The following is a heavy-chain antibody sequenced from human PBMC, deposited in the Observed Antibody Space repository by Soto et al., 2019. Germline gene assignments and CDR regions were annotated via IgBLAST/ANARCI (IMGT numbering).Heavy chain of an antibody. Sequence: QITLKESGPTLVKPTQPLTLTCTFSGFSLSTSGVGVGWIRQPPGKALEWLALIYWDDDKRYSPSLKSRLTITKDTSKNQVVLTMTNMDPVDTATYYCALSVAAAATFDYWGQGTLVTVSS. CDR3: ALSVAAAATFDY. J-gene: IGHJ4*02. V-gene: IGHV2-5*02. D-gene: IGHD6-13*01. CDR1: GFSLSTSGVG. CDR2: IYWDDDK.